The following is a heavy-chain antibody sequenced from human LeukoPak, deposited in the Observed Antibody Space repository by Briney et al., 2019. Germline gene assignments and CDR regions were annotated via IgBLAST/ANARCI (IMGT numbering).Heavy chain of an antibody. CDR3: ARNTYYFDNSAGTFDF. V-gene: IGHV1-2*02. J-gene: IGHJ4*02. Sequence: GASVKVSCKASGYIFTGYYIHWVRQAPGQGLEWMGWINPNSGGTNYVQKFQGRITMTRDTSINTAYMELSRLRSDDTAVFYCARNTYYFDNSAGTFDFWGQGTLVTVSS. CDR1: GYIFTGYY. CDR2: INPNSGGT. D-gene: IGHD3-22*01.